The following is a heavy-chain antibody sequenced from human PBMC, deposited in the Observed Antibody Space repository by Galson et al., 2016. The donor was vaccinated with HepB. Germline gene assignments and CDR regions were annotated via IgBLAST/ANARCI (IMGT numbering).Heavy chain of an antibody. CDR1: GYTFTSYA. V-gene: IGHV1-3*01. D-gene: IGHD6-19*01. Sequence: SVKVSCKAAGYTFTSYAMHWVRQAPGQSLEWMGWVDGGNGNTRYSEKFQGRVNIMRDTSAKTAYMELSRLRFEDTAVYYCARAVAGPLEIWGQGTMVTVSS. CDR3: ARAVAGPLEI. CDR2: VDGGNGNT. J-gene: IGHJ3*02.